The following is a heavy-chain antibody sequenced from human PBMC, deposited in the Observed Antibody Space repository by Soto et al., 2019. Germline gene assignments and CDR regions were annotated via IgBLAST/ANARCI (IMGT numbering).Heavy chain of an antibody. D-gene: IGHD4-4*01. Sequence: VQLVESGGGVVQPGGSLRLSCVASGFTFSSYGMHWVRQAPGKGLEWVAGISWKSGSIGYADSVRGRFTISRDNAKNSLYLQMNSLRPEDTALYYCAKDKVYSNYQYYFASWGQGTLVTVSS. J-gene: IGHJ4*02. CDR3: AKDKVYSNYQYYFAS. CDR2: ISWKSGSI. V-gene: IGHV3-9*01. CDR1: GFTFSSYG.